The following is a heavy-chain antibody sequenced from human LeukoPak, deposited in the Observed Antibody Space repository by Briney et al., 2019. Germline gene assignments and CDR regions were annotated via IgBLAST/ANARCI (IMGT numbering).Heavy chain of an antibody. J-gene: IGHJ3*02. Sequence: GGSLRLSCAASGFTFSSYGMHWVRQAPGKGLEWVAVIWYDGSNKYYADSVKGRFTISRDNSKNTLYLQMNSLRAEDTAVYYSARDRSMSYYDSSGNGHDAFDIWGQGTMVTVSS. CDR1: GFTFSSYG. D-gene: IGHD3-22*01. CDR2: IWYDGSNK. V-gene: IGHV3-33*01. CDR3: ARDRSMSYYDSSGNGHDAFDI.